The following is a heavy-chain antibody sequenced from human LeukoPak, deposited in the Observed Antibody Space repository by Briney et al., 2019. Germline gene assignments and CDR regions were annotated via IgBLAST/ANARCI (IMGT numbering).Heavy chain of an antibody. CDR3: ARDPRSSSWYYFDY. CDR1: GFTVSSNY. D-gene: IGHD6-13*01. J-gene: IGHJ4*02. Sequence: PGGSLRLSCAASGFTVSSNYMSWVRQAPGKGLEWVSVIYSGGSTYYADSVKGRFTISRDNSKNTLYLQMNSLRAEDTAVYYCARDPRSSSWYYFDYWGQGVLVTVSS. CDR2: IYSGGST. V-gene: IGHV3-53*01.